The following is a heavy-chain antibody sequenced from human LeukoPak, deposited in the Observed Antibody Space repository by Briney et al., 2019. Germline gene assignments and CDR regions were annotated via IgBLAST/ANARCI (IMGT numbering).Heavy chain of an antibody. V-gene: IGHV3-48*01. CDR3: ARDSIAAGGIRWFDP. D-gene: IGHD6-13*01. J-gene: IGHJ5*02. CDR2: VTSSGSPI. Sequence: GGSLRLSCAASGFTFSNYNMNWVRQAPGKGLEWVSYVTSSGSPIYYADSVKGRFTISRDNAKNSLYLQMNSLRAEDTAIYYCARDSIAAGGIRWFDPWGQGTLVTVSS. CDR1: GFTFSNYN.